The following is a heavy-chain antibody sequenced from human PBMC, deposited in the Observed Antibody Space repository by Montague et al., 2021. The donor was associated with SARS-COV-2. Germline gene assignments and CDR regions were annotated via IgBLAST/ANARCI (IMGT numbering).Heavy chain of an antibody. J-gene: IGHJ3*02. CDR1: GGSISSGGYY. D-gene: IGHD6-19*01. Sequence: TLSLTCTVSGGSISSGGYYWSWIRQHPGKGLEWIGYIYYSGSXYYNPSLKSRLTISVDTSKNQFSLKLSSVTAADTAVYYCARLHFVSGGWYPDAFDIWGQGTMVTVSS. V-gene: IGHV4-31*03. CDR2: IYYSGSX. CDR3: ARLHFVSGGWYPDAFDI.